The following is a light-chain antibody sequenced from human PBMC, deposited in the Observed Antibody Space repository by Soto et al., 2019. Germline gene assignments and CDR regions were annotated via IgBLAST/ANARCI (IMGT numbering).Light chain of an antibody. CDR2: EVK. J-gene: IGLJ1*01. CDR1: SSDVGGYNF. V-gene: IGLV2-8*01. Sequence: QSALTQPPSASGSPGQSVTISCSGTSSDVGGYNFVSWYQQHPGKAPKFLIYEVKKRPSGVPTRFSGSKSGNTASLTISGLQAEDEADYYCFSYAGSTYVFGTGTKVTVL. CDR3: FSYAGSTYV.